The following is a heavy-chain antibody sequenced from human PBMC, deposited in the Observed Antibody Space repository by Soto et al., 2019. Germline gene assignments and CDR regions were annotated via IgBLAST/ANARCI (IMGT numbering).Heavy chain of an antibody. V-gene: IGHV1-46*03. CDR3: ASAMTTVTTDQIPNWFAP. D-gene: IGHD4-4*01. CDR1: GYTFTSYY. CDR2: INPSGGST. Sequence: ASVKVSCKASGYTFTSYYMHWVRQAPGQGLEWMGIINPSGGSTSYAQKVQGRVTMTRDTSTSTVYMELSSLRSEDTAVYYCASAMTTVTTDQIPNWFAPSGKRTLVTVLL. J-gene: IGHJ5*02.